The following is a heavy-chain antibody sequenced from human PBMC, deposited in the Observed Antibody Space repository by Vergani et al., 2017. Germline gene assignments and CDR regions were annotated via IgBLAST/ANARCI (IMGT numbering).Heavy chain of an antibody. Sequence: QLQLQESGPGLVKPSETLSLTCTVSGGSISSSSYYWGWIRQPPGKGLEWIGSIYYSGSTYYNPSLKSRVTISVDTSKNQFSLKLSCVTAADTAVYYCARVVRSGWYGKYYFDYWGQGTLVTVSS. D-gene: IGHD6-19*01. J-gene: IGHJ4*02. CDR2: IYYSGST. V-gene: IGHV4-39*07. CDR3: ARVVRSGWYGKYYFDY. CDR1: GGSISSSSYY.